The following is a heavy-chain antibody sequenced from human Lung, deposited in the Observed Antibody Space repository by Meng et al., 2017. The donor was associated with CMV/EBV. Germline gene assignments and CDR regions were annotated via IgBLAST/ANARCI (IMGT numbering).Heavy chain of an antibody. D-gene: IGHD3-10*01. V-gene: IGHV3-7*01. J-gene: IGHJ4*02. CDR2: IKHDGSEE. CDR3: ARDPGFGALDF. Sequence: GESXKISCAASGFTFRTSWMSWVRQAPGRGLEWVANIKHDGSEEYYVDSLTGRFTISRDNAKNSLYLQMNSLRAEDTALYYCARDPGFGALDFWGQGPLVTVSS. CDR1: GFTFRTSW.